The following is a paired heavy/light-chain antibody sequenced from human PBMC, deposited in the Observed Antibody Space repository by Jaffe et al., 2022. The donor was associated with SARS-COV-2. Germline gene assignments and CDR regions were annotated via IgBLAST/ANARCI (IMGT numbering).Light chain of an antibody. CDR2: RDS. Sequence: SYELTQPLSVSVALGQTARITCGGDNIGSKNVHWYQQKPGQAPVLVIYRDSNRPSGIPERFSGSNSGNTATLTISRAQAGDEADYYCQVWDSSTSVVFGGGTKLTVL. CDR1: NIGSKN. J-gene: IGLJ2*01. V-gene: IGLV3-9*01. CDR3: QVWDSSTSVV.
Heavy chain of an antibody. D-gene: IGHD5-18*01. CDR2: IRSRPYGGTT. Sequence: EVQLVESGGGLVKPGRSLRLSCTTSGFTFGDYGMSWFRQAPGKGLEWVGFIRSRPYGGTTDYAASVKDRFTISRDDSKSIAYLQMNSLKTEDTAVYYCTKYISWPNWFDPWGQGTLVTVSS. CDR1: GFTFGDYG. CDR3: TKYISWPNWFDP. V-gene: IGHV3-49*05. J-gene: IGHJ5*02.